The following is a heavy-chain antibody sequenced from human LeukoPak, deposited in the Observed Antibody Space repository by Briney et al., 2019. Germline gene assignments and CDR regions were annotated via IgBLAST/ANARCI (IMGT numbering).Heavy chain of an antibody. CDR1: GYTFTTYP. V-gene: IGHV1-18*01. CDR3: ARVRTYSYGSGSYYWDYYFDY. Sequence: GASVKVSCKAAGYTFTTYPITWVRRAPGQGLEWMGWINPDNGNTIYAQKVQGRLTMTTDTSTTTAYMELRSLRSDDTAVYYCARVRTYSYGSGSYYWDYYFDYWGLGTLVTVSS. J-gene: IGHJ4*02. D-gene: IGHD3-10*01. CDR2: INPDNGNT.